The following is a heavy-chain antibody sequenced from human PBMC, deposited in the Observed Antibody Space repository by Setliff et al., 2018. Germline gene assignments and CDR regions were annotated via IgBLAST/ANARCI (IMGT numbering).Heavy chain of an antibody. CDR3: AREGVDTRSSTDYRYYMDV. CDR2: TIPMFGST. Sequence: GASVKVSCKASGGTFSSYGISWVRQAPGQGLEWMGGTIPMFGSTKYAQTFQERVTIIKDESTSTAYMEVSSLRTEDTAVYYCAREGVDTRSSTDYRYYMDVWGKGTTVTVSS. J-gene: IGHJ6*03. CDR1: GGTFSSYG. D-gene: IGHD5-18*01. V-gene: IGHV1-69*05.